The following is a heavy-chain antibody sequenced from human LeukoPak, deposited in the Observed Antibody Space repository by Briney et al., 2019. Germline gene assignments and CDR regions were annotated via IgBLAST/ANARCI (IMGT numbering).Heavy chain of an antibody. CDR1: GYSFTSYW. CDR2: IDPSDSYT. Sequence: GESLRISCKGSGYSFTSYWISWVRQMPGKGLEWMGRIDPSDSYTNYSPSFQGQVTISADKSISTAYLQWSSLKASDTAMYYCARHPVRQQREYGMDVWGQGTTVTVSS. J-gene: IGHJ6*02. D-gene: IGHD6-13*01. CDR3: ARHPVRQQREYGMDV. V-gene: IGHV5-10-1*04.